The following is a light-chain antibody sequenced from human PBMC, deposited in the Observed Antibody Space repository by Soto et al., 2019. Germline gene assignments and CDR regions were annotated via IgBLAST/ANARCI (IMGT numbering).Light chain of an antibody. CDR1: QSVSYY. Sequence: EIVLTQSPGTLSLSPGEGATLSCRASQSVSYYLAWYQQKPGQAPRLLIYDASSRATGVPDRFSGSGSGTDFPLTISSLEPEDLAVYSCQQRGTFGQGTKV. CDR3: QQRGT. CDR2: DAS. J-gene: IGKJ1*01. V-gene: IGKV3-11*01.